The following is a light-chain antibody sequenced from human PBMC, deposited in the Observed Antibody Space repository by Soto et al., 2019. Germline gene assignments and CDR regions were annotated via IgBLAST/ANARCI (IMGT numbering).Light chain of an antibody. CDR3: QQYDSSPIT. CDR2: RTS. J-gene: IGKJ5*01. V-gene: IGKV3-20*01. CDR1: QSVSSSY. Sequence: EIVLTQSPGTLSLSPVERATLSCRASQSVSSSYLAWYQQKPGQAPRLLIYRTSNRATGIPDRFSGSGSGTDFTLTITRLEPEDFAVYYCQQYDSSPITFGQGTRLEIK.